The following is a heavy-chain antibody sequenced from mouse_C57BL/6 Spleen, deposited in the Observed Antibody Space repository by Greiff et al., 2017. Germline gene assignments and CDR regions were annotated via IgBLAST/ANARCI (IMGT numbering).Heavy chain of an antibody. CDR3: ARRGLRGVDY. J-gene: IGHJ2*01. V-gene: IGHV1-55*01. D-gene: IGHD2-4*01. CDR1: GYTFTSYW. Sequence: QVQLKESGAELVKPGASVKMSCKASGYTFTSYWITWVKQRPGQGLEWIGDIYPGSGSTNYNEKFKSKATLTVDTSSSTAYMQLSSLTSEDSAVYYCARRGLRGVDYWGQGTTLTVSS. CDR2: IYPGSGST.